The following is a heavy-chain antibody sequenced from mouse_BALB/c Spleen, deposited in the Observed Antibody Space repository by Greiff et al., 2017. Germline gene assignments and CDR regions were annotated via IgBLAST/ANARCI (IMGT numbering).Heavy chain of an antibody. CDR2: ISYSGST. Sequence: VQLKESGPGLVKPSQSLSLTCTVTGYSITSDYAWNWIRQFPGNKLEWMGYISYSGSTSYNPSLKSRISITRDTSKNQFFLQLNSVTTEDTATYYCASMGYASMDYWGQGTSVTVSS. CDR1: GYSITSDYA. V-gene: IGHV3-2*02. J-gene: IGHJ4*01. CDR3: ASMGYASMDY. D-gene: IGHD2-14*01.